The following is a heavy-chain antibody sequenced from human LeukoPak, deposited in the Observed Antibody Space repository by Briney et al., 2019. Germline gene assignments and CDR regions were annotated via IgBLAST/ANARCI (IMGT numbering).Heavy chain of an antibody. J-gene: IGHJ4*02. V-gene: IGHV1-18*01. CDR3: ARAERTKYNWKREDYFDY. D-gene: IGHD1-1*01. CDR2: INPNSGGT. Sequence: GASVKVSCKASGYTFTSYGISWVRQAPGQGLEWMGWINPNSGGTGYAQKFQGRVTMTSDTSTSTAYMELRSLRSDDTAVYYCARAERTKYNWKREDYFDYWGQGTLVTVSS. CDR1: GYTFTSYG.